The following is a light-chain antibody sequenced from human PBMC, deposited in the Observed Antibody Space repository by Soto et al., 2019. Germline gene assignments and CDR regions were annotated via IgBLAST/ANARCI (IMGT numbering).Light chain of an antibody. CDR3: CSYTTSNTFV. J-gene: IGLJ1*01. Sequence: QAVLTQPASVSGSLGQSITISCSGTSRDVGAYNYVSWYQQYPGKAPKLMIYHVTDRPSGVSNRFSGSKSGNTASLTISGLQAVDEADYYCCSYTTSNTFVFGTGPKVTV. CDR1: SRDVGAYNY. CDR2: HVT. V-gene: IGLV2-14*01.